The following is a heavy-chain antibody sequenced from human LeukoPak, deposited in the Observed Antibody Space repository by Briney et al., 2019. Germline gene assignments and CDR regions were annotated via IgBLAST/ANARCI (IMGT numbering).Heavy chain of an antibody. Sequence: PGGSLRLSCAASGFTFSSYGMHWVRQAPGKGLEWVAVISYDGSNKYYADSVKGRFTISRDNSKNTLYLQMNSLRAEDTAVYYCAKERTRLLGGSLDYWGQGTLVTVSS. J-gene: IGHJ4*02. CDR1: GFTFSSYG. V-gene: IGHV3-30*18. D-gene: IGHD2-8*02. CDR3: AKERTRLLGGSLDY. CDR2: ISYDGSNK.